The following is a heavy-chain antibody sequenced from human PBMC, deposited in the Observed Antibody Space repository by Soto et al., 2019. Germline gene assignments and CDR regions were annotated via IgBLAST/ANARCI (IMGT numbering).Heavy chain of an antibody. D-gene: IGHD6-6*01. CDR1: GYTFTSYG. J-gene: IGHJ4*02. CDR3: ARYDLLIGAARHSCDY. V-gene: IGHV1-18*01. Sequence: QVQLVQSGAEVKKPGASVKVSCKASGYTFTSYGFTWVRQAPGKGLEWMGWISAYTGNTDYAQKLQGRVTMTTDTSTSTAYMELRSLRSDDTAVYYCARYDLLIGAARHSCDYWGQGTLVTVSS. CDR2: ISAYTGNT.